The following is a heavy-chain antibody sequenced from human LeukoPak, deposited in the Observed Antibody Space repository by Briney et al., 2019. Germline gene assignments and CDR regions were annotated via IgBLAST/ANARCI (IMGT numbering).Heavy chain of an antibody. V-gene: IGHV3-23*01. CDR1: GFTFSTYA. CDR2: ISDSGGAI. J-gene: IGHJ4*02. Sequence: GGSLRLSCAASGFTFSTYALNWVRQAPGKGLEWVSAISDSGGAIFYADSVKGRFTMSRDNSKNSLFLQMNSLGAEDTALYYCARIGSAAFTDYWGQGTLVTVSS. CDR3: ARIGSAAFTDY. D-gene: IGHD3-3*02.